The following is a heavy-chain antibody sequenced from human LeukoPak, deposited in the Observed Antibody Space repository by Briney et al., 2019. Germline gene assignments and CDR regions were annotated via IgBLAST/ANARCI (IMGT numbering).Heavy chain of an antibody. V-gene: IGHV6-1*01. D-gene: IGHD3-10*01. CDR1: GDSVSSNSAA. J-gene: IGHJ5*02. CDR2: TYYRSKWYN. CDR3: ARGSTMVRGRGFDP. Sequence: SQTLSLTCAISGDSVSSNSAAWNWIRQSPSRGLEWLGRTYYRSKWYNDYAVSVKSRITINPDTSKNQFSLQLNSVTPEDTAVYYCARGSTMVRGRGFDPWGQGNLVTVSS.